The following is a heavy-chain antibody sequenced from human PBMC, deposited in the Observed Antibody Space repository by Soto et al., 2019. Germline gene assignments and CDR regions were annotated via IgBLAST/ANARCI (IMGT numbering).Heavy chain of an antibody. CDR2: IYYTGST. Sequence: PSETLSVTCTVSVDSINSGGYYWSWLRQPPRKGLEWIGYIYYTGSTYYNPSLKSQFTISIDTSKTQFSLKVNSVTAADTAVYYCARIPLLQGGWFDPWGQGTLVTVSS. D-gene: IGHD1-26*01. J-gene: IGHJ5*02. CDR1: VDSINSGGYY. V-gene: IGHV4-30-4*01. CDR3: ARIPLLQGGWFDP.